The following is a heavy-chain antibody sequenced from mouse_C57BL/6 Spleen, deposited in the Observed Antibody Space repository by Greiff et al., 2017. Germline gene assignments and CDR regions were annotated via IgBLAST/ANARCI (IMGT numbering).Heavy chain of an antibody. CDR2: IHPNSGST. Sequence: QVQLQQPGAELVKPGASVKLSCKASGYTFTSYWMHWVKQRPGPGLEWIGMIHPNSGSTNYNEKFKSKATLTVDKSSSTAYMQLSSLTSEDSAVYYCARRGTPYYFDYWGQGTTLTVSS. V-gene: IGHV1-64*01. CDR1: GYTFTSYW. CDR3: ARRGTPYYFDY. J-gene: IGHJ2*01.